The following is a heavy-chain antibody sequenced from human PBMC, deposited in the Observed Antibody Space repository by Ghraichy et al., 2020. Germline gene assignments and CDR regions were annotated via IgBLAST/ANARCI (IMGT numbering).Heavy chain of an antibody. CDR2: IYYSGST. CDR1: GGSISSSSYY. Sequence: SETLSLTCTVSGGSISSSSYYWGWIRQPPGKGLEWIGSIYYSGSTYYNPSLKSRVTISVDTSKNQFSLKLSSVTAADPAVYYCARLPRKYCSSTSCYIRPHYYYYMDVWGKGTTVTVSS. D-gene: IGHD2-2*02. V-gene: IGHV4-39*01. J-gene: IGHJ6*03. CDR3: ARLPRKYCSSTSCYIRPHYYYYMDV.